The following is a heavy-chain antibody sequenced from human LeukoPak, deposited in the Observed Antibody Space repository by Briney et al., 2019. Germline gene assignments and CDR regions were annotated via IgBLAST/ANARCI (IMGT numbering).Heavy chain of an antibody. D-gene: IGHD1-26*01. CDR3: ARAKWGTYSYYCMDV. CDR1: GFTVSFNY. Sequence: GASLRLSCAASGFTVSFNYMSWVRQAPGKGLEWISVIYSGGSTYYADSVKGRFTISRDDSKNTLYLQINSLRAEDTAIYYCARAKWGTYSYYCMDVWGKGTTVTVSS. CDR2: IYSGGST. V-gene: IGHV3-53*01. J-gene: IGHJ6*03.